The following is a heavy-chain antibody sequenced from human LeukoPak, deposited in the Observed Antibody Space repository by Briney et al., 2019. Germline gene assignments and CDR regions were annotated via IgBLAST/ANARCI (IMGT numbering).Heavy chain of an antibody. CDR3: ARHGYIQFWLY. CDR2: IDSSGTT. Sequence: PSETLSLTCTVSGASISRDTYFWGWIRQSPEKGLEWIGSIDSSGTTHYNSSLKSRVIISVDTSKNQVSQNLTSVTSADTAVYYCARHGYIQFWLYWGQGTQVIVSS. J-gene: IGHJ4*02. D-gene: IGHD5-18*01. CDR1: GASISRDTYF. V-gene: IGHV4-39*01.